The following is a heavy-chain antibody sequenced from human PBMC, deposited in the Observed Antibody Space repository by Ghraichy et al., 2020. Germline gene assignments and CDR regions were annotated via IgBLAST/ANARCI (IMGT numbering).Heavy chain of an antibody. Sequence: ASVKVSCKASGYTFTAYHMHWVRQAPGQGLEWMGYINPISGGSNYAQKFQGRVTMTRDTSISTAYMDLSVLRSDDTAMYYCARLRRSDESHWGQGTLVTVSS. D-gene: IGHD3-16*01. J-gene: IGHJ4*02. V-gene: IGHV1-2*02. CDR1: GYTFTAYH. CDR3: ARLRRSDESH. CDR2: INPISGGS.